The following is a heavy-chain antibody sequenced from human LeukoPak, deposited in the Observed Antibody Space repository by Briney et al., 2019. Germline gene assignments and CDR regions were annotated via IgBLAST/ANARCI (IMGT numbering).Heavy chain of an antibody. Sequence: SETLSLTCTVSGGSISSSSYYWGWIRQPPGKGLEWIGSIYYSGSTYYNPSLKSRVTISVDTSKNQFSLKLSSVTAADTAVYYCARDPYNGAYSEGYYYYFMDVWGKGTTVTVSS. D-gene: IGHD1-1*01. CDR2: IYYSGST. CDR3: ARDPYNGAYSEGYYYYFMDV. V-gene: IGHV4-39*07. J-gene: IGHJ6*03. CDR1: GGSISSSSYY.